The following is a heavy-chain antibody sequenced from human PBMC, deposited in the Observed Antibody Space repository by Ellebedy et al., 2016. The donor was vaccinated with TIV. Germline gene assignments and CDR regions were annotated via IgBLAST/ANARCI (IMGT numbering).Heavy chain of an antibody. CDR1: GGSISSYY. CDR2: IYYSGST. Sequence: SETLSLTCTVSGGSISSYYWSWIRQPPGKGLEWIGYIYYSGSTNYNPSLKSRVTISVDTSKNQFSLRLCSVTAADTAVFYCARAVGTTVDYYFDYWGQGTLVTVSS. J-gene: IGHJ4*02. V-gene: IGHV4-59*08. D-gene: IGHD4-11*01. CDR3: ARAVGTTVDYYFDY.